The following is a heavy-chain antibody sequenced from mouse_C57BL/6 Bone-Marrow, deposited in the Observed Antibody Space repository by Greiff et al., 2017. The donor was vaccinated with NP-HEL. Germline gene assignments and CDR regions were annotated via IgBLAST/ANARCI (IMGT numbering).Heavy chain of an antibody. CDR3: ARSKIPRWLPWYFDV. V-gene: IGHV1-19*01. Sequence: VQLQPSGPVLVKPGASVQMSCQASGYTFTDYYLNWVKQSHGKSLEWIGVITPYNGGTSSNQQFTGKATLPVDKSSSPAYMELNSLTSEDSAVYYCARSKIPRWLPWYFDVWGTGTTVTVSS. CDR2: ITPYNGGT. D-gene: IGHD2-3*01. J-gene: IGHJ1*03. CDR1: GYTFTDYY.